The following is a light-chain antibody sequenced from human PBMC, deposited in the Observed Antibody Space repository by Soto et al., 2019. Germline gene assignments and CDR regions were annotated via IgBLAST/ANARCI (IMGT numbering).Light chain of an antibody. CDR3: QQSYRTPYI. CDR1: QSISTY. CDR2: AAS. Sequence: IQLTQSPSSLSASVGDTVTITCRASQSISTYLNWYQHKPGKPPKLVIQAASTLLSGVPPRFSGSGSETDFTLTITSLRPEDFATYYCQQSYRTPYIFGQGTNLEIK. J-gene: IGKJ2*01. V-gene: IGKV1-39*01.